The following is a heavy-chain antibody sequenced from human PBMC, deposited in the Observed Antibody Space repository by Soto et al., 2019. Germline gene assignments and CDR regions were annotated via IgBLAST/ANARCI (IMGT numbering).Heavy chain of an antibody. D-gene: IGHD3-22*01. CDR3: ARATTKSDSSGYYPHPPYYYYGMDV. CDR1: GYTFTSYG. CDR2: ISAYNGNT. Sequence: ASVKVSCKASGYTFTSYGISWVRQAPGQGLEWMGWISAYNGNTNYAQKLQGRVTMTTDTSTSTAYMELRSLRSDDTAVYYCARATTKSDSSGYYPHPPYYYYGMDVWGQGTRVTLSS. V-gene: IGHV1-18*01. J-gene: IGHJ6*02.